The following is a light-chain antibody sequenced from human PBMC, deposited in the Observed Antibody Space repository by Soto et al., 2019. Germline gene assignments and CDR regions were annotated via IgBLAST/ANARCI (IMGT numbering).Light chain of an antibody. CDR1: QSINIY. J-gene: IGKJ1*01. Sequence: DIQMTQSPSSLSASVGDRVTITCRASQSINIYLSWYQQRPRKAPNLLIYAASSLQSGVPSRFSGSGSGTDFILNSSSLQAEDFGTYCCQQSSSAPWTFGQGTKVEIK. CDR2: AAS. CDR3: QQSSSAPWT. V-gene: IGKV1-39*01.